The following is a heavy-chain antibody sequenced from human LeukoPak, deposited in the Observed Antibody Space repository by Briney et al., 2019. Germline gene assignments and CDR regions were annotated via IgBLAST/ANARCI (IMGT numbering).Heavy chain of an antibody. V-gene: IGHV3-48*01. CDR3: ARANHYDSSGYHYYFDY. CDR2: ISSSGSTI. D-gene: IGHD3-22*01. CDR1: GFTFSSYS. Sequence: GGSLRLSCAASGFTFSSYSVNWVRQAPGKGLEWVSYISSSGSTIYYADSVKGRFTISRDNAKNSLYLQMNSLRAEDTAVYYCARANHYDSSGYHYYFDYWGQGTLVTVSS. J-gene: IGHJ4*02.